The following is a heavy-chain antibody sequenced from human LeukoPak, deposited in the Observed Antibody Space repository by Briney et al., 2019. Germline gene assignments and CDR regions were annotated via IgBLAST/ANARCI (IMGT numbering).Heavy chain of an antibody. D-gene: IGHD3-10*01. CDR3: ARDPGESSPDAFDI. Sequence: ASVKVSCKASGYTFTSYGISWVRQAPGQGLEWMGWISAYNGNTNYAQKLQGRVTMTTDTSTSTAYMELRSLRSEDTAVYYCARDPGESSPDAFDIWGQGTMVTVSS. CDR2: ISAYNGNT. V-gene: IGHV1-18*01. CDR1: GYTFTSYG. J-gene: IGHJ3*02.